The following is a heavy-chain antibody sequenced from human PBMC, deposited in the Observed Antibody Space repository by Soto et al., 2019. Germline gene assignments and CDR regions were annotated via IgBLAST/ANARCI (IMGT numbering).Heavy chain of an antibody. Sequence: PSETLSLTCTVSGGSISSYYWRWFRRPPGKGLEWIGSIYSRGSTYYNPSLKSRVTISVDTSKNQFSLKLSSVTAADTAVYYCAMPVDYDSSGYYTLDYWGQGTLVTVSS. CDR2: IYSRGST. J-gene: IGHJ4*02. CDR1: GGSISSYY. V-gene: IGHV4-59*05. CDR3: AMPVDYDSSGYYTLDY. D-gene: IGHD3-22*01.